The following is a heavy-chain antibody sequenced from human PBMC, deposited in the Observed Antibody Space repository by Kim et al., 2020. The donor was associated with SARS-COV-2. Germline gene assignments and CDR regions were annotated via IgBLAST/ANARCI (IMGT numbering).Heavy chain of an antibody. Sequence: VKGRFPISRDNSKNTLYLQMNSLRAEDTAVYYCAKDDRSIAVYYYYYMDVWGKGTTVTVSS. CDR3: AKDDRSIAVYYYYYMDV. J-gene: IGHJ6*03. V-gene: IGHV3-30*02. D-gene: IGHD6-6*01.